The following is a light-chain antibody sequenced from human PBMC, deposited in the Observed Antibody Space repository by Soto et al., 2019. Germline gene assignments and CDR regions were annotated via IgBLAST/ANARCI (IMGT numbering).Light chain of an antibody. Sequence: QSVLTQPASVSGSPGQSITISCTGTSSDVGGYDYVSWFQQHPGKVPKLIIYEVNNRPSGVSNRFSASKSGNTASLTISGLQPEDEADYYCTSYTTTTTPVVFGGGTQLTVL. CDR3: TSYTTTTTPVV. CDR1: SSDVGGYDY. CDR2: EVN. J-gene: IGLJ2*01. V-gene: IGLV2-14*01.